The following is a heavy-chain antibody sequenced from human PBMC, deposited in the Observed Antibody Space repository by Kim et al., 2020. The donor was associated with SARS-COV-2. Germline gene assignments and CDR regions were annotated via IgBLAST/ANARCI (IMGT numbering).Heavy chain of an antibody. Sequence: KFQGGVTMTRDTSTSTVYMELSSLRSEDTAVYYCARDIAAAGWPQYYFDYWGQGTLVTVSS. D-gene: IGHD6-13*01. CDR3: ARDIAAAGWPQYYFDY. J-gene: IGHJ4*02. V-gene: IGHV1-46*01.